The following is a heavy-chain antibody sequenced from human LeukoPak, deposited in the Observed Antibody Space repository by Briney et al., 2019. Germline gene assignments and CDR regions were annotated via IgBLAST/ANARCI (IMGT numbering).Heavy chain of an antibody. CDR3: ARHQGYDILTGRTYYYMDV. J-gene: IGHJ6*03. V-gene: IGHV5-51*01. Sequence: GESLKISCKGSGYSFTSYWIGWERQMPGKGLEWMGIIYPGDSDTRYSPSFQGQVTISADKSISTAYLQWSSLKASDTAMYYCARHQGYDILTGRTYYYMDVWGKGTTVTVSS. CDR2: IYPGDSDT. CDR1: GYSFTSYW. D-gene: IGHD3-9*01.